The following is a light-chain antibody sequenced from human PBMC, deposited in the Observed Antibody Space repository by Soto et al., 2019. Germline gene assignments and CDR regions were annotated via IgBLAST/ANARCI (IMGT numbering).Light chain of an antibody. Sequence: QSVLTQPPSVSAAPGQKVTISCSGSTSNIRSNYVSWYQQLPGTAPKLLIYENDKRPSVIPDRFSGSKSGASATLGITGLQPGDEADYYCGTWDTSLSSRVFGGGTKLTVL. J-gene: IGLJ3*02. CDR3: GTWDTSLSSRV. V-gene: IGLV1-51*02. CDR2: END. CDR1: TSNIRSNY.